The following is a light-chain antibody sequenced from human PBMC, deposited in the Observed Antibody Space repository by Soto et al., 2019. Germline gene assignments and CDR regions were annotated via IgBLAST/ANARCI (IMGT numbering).Light chain of an antibody. V-gene: IGKV1-27*01. CDR2: AAS. J-gene: IGKJ4*01. Sequence: DIQMTQSPSSLSASVGDRVTITCRASQGISNSLAWYQQNAGKSPKLLIYAASNLQSGVPSRFSGSGSGTEFSLSISSLQPEDVGTYYCQPYNSARVAFGGGTKVEIK. CDR3: QPYNSARVA. CDR1: QGISNS.